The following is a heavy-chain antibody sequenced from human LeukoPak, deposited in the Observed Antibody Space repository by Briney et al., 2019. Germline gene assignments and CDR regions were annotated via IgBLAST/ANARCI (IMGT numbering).Heavy chain of an antibody. V-gene: IGHV4-59*01. CDR2: IYNSGTT. CDR1: GDSTSSYY. D-gene: IGHD2-2*01. CDR3: ARGGCSSTACPPPGFDY. J-gene: IGHJ4*02. Sequence: SETLSLTCSVSGDSTSSYYWSWIRQPPGKGLEWIRYIYNSGTTNYNPSLKSRLTISVDTTKNQFSLKLSSVTAADTAVYYCARGGCSSTACPPPGFDYWGPGTLVTVSS.